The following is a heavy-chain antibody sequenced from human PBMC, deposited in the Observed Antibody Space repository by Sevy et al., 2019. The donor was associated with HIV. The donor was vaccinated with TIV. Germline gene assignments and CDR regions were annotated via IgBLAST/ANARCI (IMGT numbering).Heavy chain of an antibody. V-gene: IGHV3-30*04. Sequence: GGSLRLSCAASGFTISRYGLHWVRQAPGKGLEWMSGISNDGSKTDYADAVRGRFIISRDNSKNTLHLQMSNLSPEDTAVHHCARCSGYYCFYYGMDVWGQGTTVTVSS. J-gene: IGHJ6*02. CDR1: GFTISRYG. CDR3: ARCSGYYCFYYGMDV. CDR2: ISNDGSKT. D-gene: IGHD3-22*01.